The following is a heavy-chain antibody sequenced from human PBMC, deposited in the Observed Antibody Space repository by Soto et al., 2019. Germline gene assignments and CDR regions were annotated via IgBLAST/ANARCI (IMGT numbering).Heavy chain of an antibody. V-gene: IGHV4-39*01. CDR1: GGSVSSSTYY. D-gene: IGHD3-3*01. CDR3: TRRITIFGVDTGLDY. Sequence: QLQFQESGPGLVRPSETLSLTCTVSGGSVSSSTYYWTWIRQPPGKGLEWIGTMYSSGSIYYNPSLKSRVTISVDRSQNQFSLKVRSVTAADTAVYYCTRRITIFGVDTGLDYWGQGTRVTVS. J-gene: IGHJ4*02. CDR2: MYSSGSI.